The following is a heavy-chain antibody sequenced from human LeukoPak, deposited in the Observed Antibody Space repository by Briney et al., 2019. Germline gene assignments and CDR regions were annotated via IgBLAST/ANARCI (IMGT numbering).Heavy chain of an antibody. V-gene: IGHV3-74*01. CDR2: INSDGSST. Sequence: GGSLRLSCAASGFTFSSHWTHWVRQAPGKGLVWVSRINSDGSSTNYADSVKGRFTISRDNAKNTLYLQMNSLRAEDTAVYYCARDSGLYDSSGYDGFDIWGQGTMVTVSS. CDR1: GFTFSSHW. J-gene: IGHJ3*02. D-gene: IGHD3-22*01. CDR3: ARDSGLYDSSGYDGFDI.